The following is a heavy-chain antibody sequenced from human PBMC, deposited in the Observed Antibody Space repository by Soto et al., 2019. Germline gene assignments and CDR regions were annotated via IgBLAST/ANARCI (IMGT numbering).Heavy chain of an antibody. CDR3: SADLPDWGADAFDF. J-gene: IGHJ4*02. V-gene: IGHV3-15*07. D-gene: IGHD3-16*01. CDR2: VKSKLDGGTI. CDR1: GFTFNGAC. Sequence: EVQLVESGGGLVEPGGSLRLSCAASGFTFNGACMNWVRQGPGKVLEWVGRVKSKLDGGTIDYAAPVKGRFTISRDDSRNTLYLPMNSLSTEDTAMYYCSADLPDWGADAFDFWGQGALVTVSS.